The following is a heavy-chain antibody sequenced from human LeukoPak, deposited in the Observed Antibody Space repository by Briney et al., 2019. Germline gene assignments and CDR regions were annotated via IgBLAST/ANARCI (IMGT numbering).Heavy chain of an antibody. V-gene: IGHV3-30*02. CDR2: IRSDGSNK. CDR1: GFTFSTYG. Sequence: GGSLRLSCAASGFTFSTYGMHWVRQAPGKGLEWVAFIRSDGSNKYYADSAKGRFTISRDNAKNSLYLQMNSLRAEDTAVYYCARDLYYYMDVWGKGTTVTVSS. J-gene: IGHJ6*03. CDR3: ARDLYYYMDV.